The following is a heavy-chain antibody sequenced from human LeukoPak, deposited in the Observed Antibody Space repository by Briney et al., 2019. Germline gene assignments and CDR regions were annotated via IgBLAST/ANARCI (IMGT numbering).Heavy chain of an antibody. V-gene: IGHV3-72*01. J-gene: IGHJ4*02. D-gene: IGHD3-16*01. Sequence: GGSLRLSCAASGFKFSDHYIDWVRQAPGKGLEWVGRSRNKASSYTTEYAASVEGRFTISRDVSESSLYLQMNSLRAEDTAVYYCAKVLSYDYIWGQGLDYWGQGTLVTVSS. CDR2: SRNKASSYTT. CDR1: GFKFSDHY. CDR3: AKVLSYDYIWGQGLDY.